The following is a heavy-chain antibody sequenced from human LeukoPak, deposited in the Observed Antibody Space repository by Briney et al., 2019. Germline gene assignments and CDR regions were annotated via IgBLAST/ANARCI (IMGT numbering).Heavy chain of an antibody. D-gene: IGHD2-15*01. V-gene: IGHV1-18*04. CDR2: ISAYNGNT. CDR3: ARDHGRGDWFDP. J-gene: IGHJ5*02. Sequence: ASVKVSCKASGYTFTSYGISWVRRAPGQGLEWMGWISAYNGNTNYAQKLQGRVTMTTDTSTSTAYMELRSLRSDDTAVYHCARDHGRGDWFDPWGQGTLVTVSS. CDR1: GYTFTSYG.